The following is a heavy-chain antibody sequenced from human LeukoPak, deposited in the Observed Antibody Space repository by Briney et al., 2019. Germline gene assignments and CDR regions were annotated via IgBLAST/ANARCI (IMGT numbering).Heavy chain of an antibody. CDR1: GGSVSSGSYY. CDR2: IYYSGST. V-gene: IGHV4-61*01. J-gene: IGHJ4*02. Sequence: SETLSLTCTVSGGSVSSGSYYWGWIRQPPGKGLEWIGYIYYSGSTNYNPSLKSRVTISVDTSKNQFSLKLSSVTAADTAVYYCARDHSSGWFDYWGQGTLVTVSS. CDR3: ARDHSSGWFDY. D-gene: IGHD6-19*01.